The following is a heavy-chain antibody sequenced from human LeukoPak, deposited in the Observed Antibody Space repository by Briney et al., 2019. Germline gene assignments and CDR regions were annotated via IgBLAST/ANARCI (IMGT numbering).Heavy chain of an antibody. V-gene: IGHV4-61*02. CDR2: IYTSGST. Sequence: PSETLSLTCTVSGGSISSGSYYWSWIRQPAGKGLEWIGRIYTSGSTNYNHSLKSRVTISVDTSKNQFSLKLSSVTAADTAVYYCTRAAGNYQFYYYMDVWGKGTTVTVSS. CDR3: TRAAGNYQFYYYMDV. CDR1: GGSISSGSYY. D-gene: IGHD1-14*01. J-gene: IGHJ6*03.